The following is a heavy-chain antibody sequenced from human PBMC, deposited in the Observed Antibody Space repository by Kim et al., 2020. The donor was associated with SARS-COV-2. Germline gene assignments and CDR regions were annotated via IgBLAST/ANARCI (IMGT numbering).Heavy chain of an antibody. D-gene: IGHD2-2*02. V-gene: IGHV4-59*08. CDR2: IYYSGST. CDR1: GGSISSYY. J-gene: IGHJ5*02. Sequence: SETLSLTCTVSGGSISSYYWSWIRQPPGKGLEWIGYIYYSGSTNYNPSLKSRVTISVDTSKNQFSLKLSSVTAADTAVYYCARRSIGYCSSTSCYSGFDPWGQGTLVTV. CDR3: ARRSIGYCSSTSCYSGFDP.